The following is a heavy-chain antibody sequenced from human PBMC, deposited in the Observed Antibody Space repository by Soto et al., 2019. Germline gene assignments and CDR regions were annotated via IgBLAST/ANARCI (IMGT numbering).Heavy chain of an antibody. D-gene: IGHD6-19*01. V-gene: IGHV3-7*01. CDR1: GFTFSSYW. CDR2: IKQDGSEK. J-gene: IGHJ4*02. CDR3: RAWAKQWLVHGFDY. Sequence: PGGSLRLSCAASGFTFSSYWMSWVRQAPGKGLEWVANIKQDGSEKYYVDSVKGRFTISRDNAKNSLYLQMNSLRAEDTAVYYCRAWAKQWLVHGFDYWGQGTLVTVSS.